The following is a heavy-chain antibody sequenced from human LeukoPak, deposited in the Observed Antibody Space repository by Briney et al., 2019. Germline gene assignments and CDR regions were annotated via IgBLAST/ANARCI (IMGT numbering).Heavy chain of an antibody. D-gene: IGHD3-10*01. J-gene: IGHJ4*02. V-gene: IGHV4-30-2*01. CDR1: GGSISSGDYS. Sequence: SQTLSLTCAVSGGSISSGDYSWSWIRQPPGKGLEWIGYIFHSGTTYYNPSLKSRVTISVDRSKKQFSLNLSSVTTADTAVYYCARGVISGSGCFDYWGQGTLVTVSS. CDR2: IFHSGTT. CDR3: ARGVISGSGCFDY.